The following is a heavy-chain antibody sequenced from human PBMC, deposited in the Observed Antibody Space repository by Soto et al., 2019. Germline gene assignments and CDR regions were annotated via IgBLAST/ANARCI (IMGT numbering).Heavy chain of an antibody. CDR2: IYHSGST. Sequence: SETLSLTCAVSGGSISSGGYSWSWIRQPPGKGLEWIGYIYHSGSTYYNPSLKSRVTISVDRSKNQFSLKLSSVTAADTAVYYCARVWYYYDSSGYYYGNWFEPWGQGTLVTVSS. J-gene: IGHJ5*02. CDR1: GGSISSGGYS. D-gene: IGHD3-22*01. V-gene: IGHV4-30-2*01. CDR3: ARVWYYYDSSGYYYGNWFEP.